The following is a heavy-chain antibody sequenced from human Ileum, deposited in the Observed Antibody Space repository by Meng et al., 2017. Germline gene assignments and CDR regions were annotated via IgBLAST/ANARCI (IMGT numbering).Heavy chain of an antibody. CDR2: IYYSGIN. CDR1: GSSIVSAPSY. Sequence: VLLQQSGPVLLHPPQTLPLPCNVSGSSIVSAPSYASWSRYHPGKGPEWIGYIYYSGINHSSPSLKSIATITVDRSKNKFSLRLKSANAAAPAVYYCARAADGGNYRGWYFDLWGRGTLVTVSS. D-gene: IGHD4/OR15-4a*01. J-gene: IGHJ2*01. CDR3: ARAADGGNYRGWYFDL. V-gene: IGHV4-31*01.